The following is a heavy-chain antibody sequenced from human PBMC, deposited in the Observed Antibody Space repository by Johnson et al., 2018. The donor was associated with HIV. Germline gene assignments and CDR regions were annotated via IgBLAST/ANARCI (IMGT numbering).Heavy chain of an antibody. Sequence: QMMLVESGGGVVQPGRSLRLSCAASGFTFSSYGMHWVRQAPGKGLQWFSIILKGRFTISRDNAKNSLFLQMNSLRAEDTALYYCARNLIITMIQGGNDAFDIWGQGTMVTVSS. V-gene: IGHV3-33*01. CDR1: GFTFSSYG. D-gene: IGHD3-10*01. J-gene: IGHJ3*02. CDR3: ARNLIITMIQGGNDAFDI.